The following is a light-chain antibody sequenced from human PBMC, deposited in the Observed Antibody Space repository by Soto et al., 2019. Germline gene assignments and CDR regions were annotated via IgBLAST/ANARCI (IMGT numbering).Light chain of an antibody. Sequence: EIVMTQYPHRKSVSPGERVTLSCRASQSVSSSLAWYQQYPGQAPRLLIYGASTRATGIPARFSGSGSGTEFTLTISSLQSEDFAVYYCQQYHNWPPLTFGGGTKVEIK. CDR2: GAS. CDR3: QQYHNWPPLT. V-gene: IGKV3-15*01. J-gene: IGKJ4*01. CDR1: QSVSSS.